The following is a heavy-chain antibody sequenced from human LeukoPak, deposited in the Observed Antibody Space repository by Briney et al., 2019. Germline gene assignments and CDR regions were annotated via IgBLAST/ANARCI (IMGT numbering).Heavy chain of an antibody. D-gene: IGHD6-13*01. CDR1: GGSFSGYY. J-gene: IGHJ4*02. CDR2: INHSGST. CDR3: ARGIAAAGTDY. V-gene: IGHV4-34*01. Sequence: SETLSLTCAVYGGSFSGYYWSWIRQPPGKGLEWIGEINHSGSTNYNPSLKSRVTISVDTSKNQFSLKLSSVTAADTAVYYCARGIAAAGTDYWGQGTLVTVSS.